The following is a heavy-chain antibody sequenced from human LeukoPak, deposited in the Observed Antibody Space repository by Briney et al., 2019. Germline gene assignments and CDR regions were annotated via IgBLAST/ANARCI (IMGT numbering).Heavy chain of an antibody. CDR1: GFTFTNFE. V-gene: IGHV3-48*03. J-gene: IGHJ5*02. CDR2: ISYSGSNT. Sequence: GGSLRLSCAASGFTFTNFEMNWVRQAPGKGLEWVAYISYSGSNTSYADSVKGRFTISRDNAKNSLYLQMNSLRAEDTAVYYCARAGPPAFDPWGQRTLVTVSS. CDR3: ARAGPPAFDP.